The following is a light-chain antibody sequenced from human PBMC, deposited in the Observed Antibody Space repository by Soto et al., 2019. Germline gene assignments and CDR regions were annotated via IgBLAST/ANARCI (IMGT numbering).Light chain of an antibody. Sequence: EIVLTQSPGTLSLSPGERATLSCRSSQSVSSSYLAWYQQKPGQAPRLLIYGASSRATGIPDTFSGSGSGTDFTLTISSLEPEDFAVYYCQQYGSSPITFGQGTRLEIK. CDR2: GAS. CDR1: QSVSSSY. V-gene: IGKV3-20*01. J-gene: IGKJ5*01. CDR3: QQYGSSPIT.